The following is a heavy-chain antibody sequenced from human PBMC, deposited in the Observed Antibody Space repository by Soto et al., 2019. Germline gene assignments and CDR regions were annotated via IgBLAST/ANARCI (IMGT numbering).Heavy chain of an antibody. D-gene: IGHD1-7*01. Sequence: QVQLQQSGPGLVRPSETLSLSCSVSGASVSSYYWSWVRQPPGKGLEWIGYIYYIGAYNYNPSLKSRVTISVDTSKNQFSLKLTSVTAADTAVYYCARTPETRDWLDPWGHGTLVTVSS. J-gene: IGHJ5*02. V-gene: IGHV4-59*02. CDR2: IYYIGAY. CDR1: GASVSSYY. CDR3: ARTPETRDWLDP.